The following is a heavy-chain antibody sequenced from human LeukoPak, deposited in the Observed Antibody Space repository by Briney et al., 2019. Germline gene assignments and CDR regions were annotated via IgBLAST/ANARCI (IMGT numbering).Heavy chain of an antibody. D-gene: IGHD3-22*01. CDR2: ISYDGSNK. V-gene: IGHV3-30-3*01. Sequence: GRSLRLSCAASGFTFSSYAMHWVRQAPGKGLEWVAVISYDGSNKYYADSVKGRFTISRDNSKNTLYLQMNSLRAEDTAVYYCARDAHRYYDSSGYYFDYWGQGTLVTVSS. CDR3: ARDAHRYYDSSGYYFDY. CDR1: GFTFSSYA. J-gene: IGHJ4*02.